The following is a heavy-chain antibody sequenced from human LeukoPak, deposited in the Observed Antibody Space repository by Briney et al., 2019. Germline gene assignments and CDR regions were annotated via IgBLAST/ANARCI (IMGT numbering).Heavy chain of an antibody. CDR3: AKHGLLWFGEWGYYSDY. V-gene: IGHV3-64*01. D-gene: IGHD3-10*01. J-gene: IGHJ4*02. Sequence: PGGSLRLSCAASGFTFSSYAMHWVRQAPGKGLEYVSAISSNGGSTYYANSVKGRFTISRDNSKNTLYLQMGSLRAEDTAVYYCAKHGLLWFGEWGYYSDYWGQGTLVTVSS. CDR1: GFTFSSYA. CDR2: ISSNGGST.